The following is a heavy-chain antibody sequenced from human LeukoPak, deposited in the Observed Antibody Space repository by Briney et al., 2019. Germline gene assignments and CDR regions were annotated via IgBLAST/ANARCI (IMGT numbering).Heavy chain of an antibody. V-gene: IGHV4-59*11. J-gene: IGHJ6*03. CDR3: ARAPSDYMLLHYYFYYYMYV. D-gene: IGHD6-25*01. CDR2: IYYSGST. CDR1: GGSISSHY. Sequence: SETLSLTCTVSGGSISSHYWSWIRQPPGKGLEWIGHIYYSGSTNYNPSLKSRVTVSVDTSKNQFSLKLSSVTAADMGVYYSARAPSDYMLLHYYFYYYMYVCGKGATVTVSS.